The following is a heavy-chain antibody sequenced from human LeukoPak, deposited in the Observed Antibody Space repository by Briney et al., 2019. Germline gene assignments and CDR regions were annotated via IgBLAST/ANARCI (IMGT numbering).Heavy chain of an antibody. Sequence: SETLSLTCSVSGGSISSYYWTWIRQLPGKGLEWIGYRYYSGSTTYNPSLKSRVTISVDTSKSQFSLKLISVTAADTAIYYCARVRGDFETDWGQGTLVTVSS. CDR1: GGSISSYY. CDR2: RYYSGST. CDR3: ARVRGDFETD. V-gene: IGHV4-59*01. J-gene: IGHJ1*01. D-gene: IGHD3-16*01.